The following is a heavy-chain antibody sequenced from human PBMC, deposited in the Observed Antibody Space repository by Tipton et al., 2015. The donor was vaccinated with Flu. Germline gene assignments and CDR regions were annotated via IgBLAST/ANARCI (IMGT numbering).Heavy chain of an antibody. D-gene: IGHD4-11*01. J-gene: IGHJ5*02. CDR2: VSRSGNT. CDR3: VRRDYSNYVSDPKSWFDP. Sequence: TLSLTCTVSGNSIRSANYYWGWVRQFPGKGLEWIGSVSRSGNTDYNSSLKSRVTISIDTSKNQFSLKMKSVTAADKAVYYCVRRDYSNYVSDPKSWFDPWGQGTLVTVSS. V-gene: IGHV4-38-2*02. CDR1: GNSIRSANYY.